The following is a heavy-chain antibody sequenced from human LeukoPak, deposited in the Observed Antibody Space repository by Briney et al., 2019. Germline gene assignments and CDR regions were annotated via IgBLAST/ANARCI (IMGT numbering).Heavy chain of an antibody. Sequence: GGSLRLSCAASGFTLSSYGMHWVRQAPGKGLEWVAVISDDGSNKYYADFVKGRFTISRDNSKNTLYLQLNSLRAEDTAVYYCAKPPLLETVSTMYWGQGTLVTVSS. D-gene: IGHD5/OR15-5a*01. CDR3: AKPPLLETVSTMY. J-gene: IGHJ4*02. V-gene: IGHV3-30*18. CDR1: GFTLSSYG. CDR2: ISDDGSNK.